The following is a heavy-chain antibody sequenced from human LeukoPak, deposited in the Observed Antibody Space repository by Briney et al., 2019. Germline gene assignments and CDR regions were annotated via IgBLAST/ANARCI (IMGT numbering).Heavy chain of an antibody. V-gene: IGHV4-59*08. J-gene: IGHJ3*02. CDR3: ARHHVENYYDSSGYRNAFDI. CDR1: GGSISSYY. CDR2: IYYSGST. D-gene: IGHD3-22*01. Sequence: KPSETLSLTCTVSGGSISSYYWSWIRQPPGKGLEWIGYIYYSGSTNYNPSLKSRVTISVDTSKNQFSLKLSSVTAADTAVYYCARHHVENYYDSSGYRNAFDIWGQGTMVTVSS.